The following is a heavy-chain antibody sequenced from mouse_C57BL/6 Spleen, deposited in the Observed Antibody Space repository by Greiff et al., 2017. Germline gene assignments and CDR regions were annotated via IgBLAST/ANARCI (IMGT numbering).Heavy chain of an antibody. CDR3: AKGDDYDDGAWFAY. D-gene: IGHD2-4*01. CDR2: INPGSGGT. Sequence: VQRVESGAELVRPGTSVKVSCKASGYAFTNYLIEWVKQRPGQGLEWIGVINPGSGGTNYNEKFKGKATLTADKSSSTAYMQLSSLTSEDSAVYFCAKGDDYDDGAWFAYWGQGTLVTVSA. J-gene: IGHJ3*01. V-gene: IGHV1-54*01. CDR1: GYAFTNYL.